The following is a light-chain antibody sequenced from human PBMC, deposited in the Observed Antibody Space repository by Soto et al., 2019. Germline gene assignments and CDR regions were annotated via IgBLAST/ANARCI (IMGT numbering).Light chain of an antibody. Sequence: VIWMTQSPSLPSASTGDRVTISCRMSQGISSYLAWYQQKPGKAPKLLIYKASGLESGVPSRFSGSGSGTDFTLTISSLQPDDFATYYCQQYNSYSPLTFGGGTKVDIK. CDR2: KAS. CDR1: QGISSY. J-gene: IGKJ4*01. V-gene: IGKV1D-8*03. CDR3: QQYNSYSPLT.